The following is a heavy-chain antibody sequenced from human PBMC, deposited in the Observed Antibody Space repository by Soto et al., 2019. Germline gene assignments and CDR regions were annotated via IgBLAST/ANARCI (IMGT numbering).Heavy chain of an antibody. CDR2: ISYDGSNK. V-gene: IGHV3-30-3*01. Sequence: QVQLVESGGGVVQPGRSLRLSCAASGFTFSSYAMHWVRQAPGKGLEWVAVISYDGSNKYYADSVKGRFTISRDNSKNTLYLQMNSLRAEDTAVYYCARAEGIVVVVAAIGAFDIWGQGTMVTVSS. D-gene: IGHD2-15*01. J-gene: IGHJ3*02. CDR1: GFTFSSYA. CDR3: ARAEGIVVVVAAIGAFDI.